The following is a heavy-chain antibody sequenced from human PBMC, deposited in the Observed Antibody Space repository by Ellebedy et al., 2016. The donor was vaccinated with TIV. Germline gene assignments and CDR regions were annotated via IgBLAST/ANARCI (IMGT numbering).Heavy chain of an antibody. CDR1: GFTFSHLS. V-gene: IGHV3-64D*06. J-gene: IGHJ4*02. CDR3: VRDLWGFDY. Sequence: GGSLRLSCSASGFTFSHLSMHWVRQAPGKGLELVSTISDNGKSTFYTDSVKGRFIISRDNSKNTLFLQMSSPRAEDTAVYYCVRDLWGFDYWGQGALVIVSS. D-gene: IGHD2-21*01. CDR2: ISDNGKST.